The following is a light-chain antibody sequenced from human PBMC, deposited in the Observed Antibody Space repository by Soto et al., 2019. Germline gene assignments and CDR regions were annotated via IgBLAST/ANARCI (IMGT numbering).Light chain of an antibody. CDR1: QGISDY. V-gene: IGKV1-27*01. CDR2: AAS. CDR3: QKYNSAPWT. J-gene: IGKJ1*01. Sequence: DIQMTQSPSSLSASVGDRVIITCRASQGISDYLAWYQQKPGKVPKLLIYAASTLQSGVASRFSGSGSGTDFTLTISSLQAEDVATYYCQKYNSAPWTFGRGTKVEIK.